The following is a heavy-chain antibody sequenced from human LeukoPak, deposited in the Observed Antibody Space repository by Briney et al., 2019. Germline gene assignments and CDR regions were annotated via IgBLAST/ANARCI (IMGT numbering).Heavy chain of an antibody. CDR1: GYTFTGYY. D-gene: IGHD2-2*01. Sequence: EASVKVSCKASGYTFTGYYMHWVRQAPGQGLEWMGWINPNSGGTNYAQKFQGWVTMTRDTSISTAYMGLSRLRSDDTAVYYCARWPVVPAAMGAFDIWGQGTMVTVSS. J-gene: IGHJ3*02. CDR2: INPNSGGT. CDR3: ARWPVVPAAMGAFDI. V-gene: IGHV1-2*04.